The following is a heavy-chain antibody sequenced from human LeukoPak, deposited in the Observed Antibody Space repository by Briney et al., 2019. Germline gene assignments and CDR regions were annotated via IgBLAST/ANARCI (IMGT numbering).Heavy chain of an antibody. CDR2: IGSDNKP. V-gene: IGHV3-69-1*02. D-gene: IGHD4-23*01. Sequence: GGSLRLSCEASGFTFSAYAMTWVRQAPGKGLEWVSSIGSDNKPHYSESVKGRLAISRDNTKNSLYLQMNSLRAEDTAVYYCARGKDYTGNRRDAFDIWGQGTMVTVSS. CDR1: GFTFSAYA. CDR3: ARGKDYTGNRRDAFDI. J-gene: IGHJ3*02.